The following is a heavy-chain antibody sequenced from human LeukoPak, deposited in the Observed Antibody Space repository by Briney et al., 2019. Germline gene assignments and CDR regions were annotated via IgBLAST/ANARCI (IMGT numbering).Heavy chain of an antibody. CDR3: ARGGKITGSPVVY. J-gene: IGHJ4*02. CDR2: INSDGSST. V-gene: IGHV3-74*01. Sequence: GGPLRLSCAASGFTFSSYGMHWVRQAPGKGLVWVSRINSDGSSTSYADSVKGRFTISRDNAKNTLYLQMNSLRAEDTAVYYCARGGKITGSPVVYWGQGTLVTVSS. CDR1: GFTFSSYG. D-gene: IGHD1-20*01.